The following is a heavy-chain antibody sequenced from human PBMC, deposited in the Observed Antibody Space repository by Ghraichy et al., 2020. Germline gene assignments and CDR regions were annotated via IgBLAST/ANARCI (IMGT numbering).Heavy chain of an antibody. Sequence: GGSLRLSCAASGFTFSSYSMNWVRQAPGKGLEWVSSISSSSSYIYYADSVKGRFTISRDNAKNSLYLQMNSLRAEDTAVYYCARGSGITMIVVVIPDAFDIWGQGTMVTVSS. CDR1: GFTFSSYS. J-gene: IGHJ3*02. CDR3: ARGSGITMIVVVIPDAFDI. D-gene: IGHD3-22*01. V-gene: IGHV3-21*01. CDR2: ISSSSSYI.